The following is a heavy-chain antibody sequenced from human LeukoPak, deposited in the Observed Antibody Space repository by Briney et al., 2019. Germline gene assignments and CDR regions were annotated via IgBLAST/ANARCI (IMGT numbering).Heavy chain of an antibody. CDR2: ISHSGST. D-gene: IGHD3-3*01. V-gene: IGHV4-34*01. J-gene: IGHJ5*02. CDR3: ARGLMYYDFWSGYYTSRRFDP. Sequence: SETLSLTCAVYGGSFSGYYWSWIRQPPGKGLEWLGDISHSGSTNYNPYLKGRVTISVDTSKNQFSLKLSSVTAADTAVYYCARGLMYYDFWSGYYTSRRFDPWGQGTLVTVSS. CDR1: GGSFSGYY.